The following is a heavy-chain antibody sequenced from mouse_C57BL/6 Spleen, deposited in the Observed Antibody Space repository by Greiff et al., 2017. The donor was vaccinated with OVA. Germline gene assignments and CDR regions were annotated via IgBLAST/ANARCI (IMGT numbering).Heavy chain of an antibody. CDR3: AREDDYPWFAD. CDR2: ISYDGSN. V-gene: IGHV3-6*01. J-gene: IGHJ3*01. Sequence: ESGPGLVKPSQSLSLTCSVTGYSITSGYYWNWLRQFPGNKLEWMGYISYDGSNNYNPSLKNRISITRDTSKNQFFLKLNSVTTEDTATYYCAREDDYPWFADWGQGTLVTVSA. CDR1: GYSITSGYY. D-gene: IGHD2-4*01.